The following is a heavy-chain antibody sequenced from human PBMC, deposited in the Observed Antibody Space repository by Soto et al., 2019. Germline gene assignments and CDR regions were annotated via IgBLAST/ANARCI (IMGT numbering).Heavy chain of an antibody. J-gene: IGHJ4*02. CDR3: ARDIGYSYALDY. D-gene: IGHD5-18*01. Sequence: SETLSLTCTVSGGSISSYYWSWIRQPPGEGLEWIGYIYYSGSTNYNPSLKSRVTISVDTSKNQFSLKLSSVTAAGTAVYYCARDIGYSYALDYWGQGTLVTVSS. CDR1: GGSISSYY. V-gene: IGHV4-59*01. CDR2: IYYSGST.